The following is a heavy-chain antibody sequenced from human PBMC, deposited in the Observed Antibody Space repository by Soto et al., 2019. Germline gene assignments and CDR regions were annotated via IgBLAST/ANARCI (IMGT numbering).Heavy chain of an antibody. V-gene: IGHV3-23*01. CDR3: AKLGAAAGTVGYYYYGMDV. CDR1: GFTFSSYA. Sequence: PGGSLRLSCAASGFTFSSYAMSWVRQAPGKGLEWVSAISGSGGSTYYADSVKGRFTISRDNSKNTLYLQMNSLRAEDTAVYYCAKLGAAAGTVGYYYYGMDVWGQGTTVTVSS. D-gene: IGHD6-13*01. CDR2: ISGSGGST. J-gene: IGHJ6*02.